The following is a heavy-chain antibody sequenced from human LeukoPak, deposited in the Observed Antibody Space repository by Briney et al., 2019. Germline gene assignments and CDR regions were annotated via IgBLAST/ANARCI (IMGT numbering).Heavy chain of an antibody. D-gene: IGHD4-11*01. J-gene: IGHJ5*02. CDR2: ISAYNGKT. V-gene: IGHV1-18*01. CDR1: GYTFTNYG. CDR3: ARESWGLGSTVGFDP. Sequence: ASVTVSCKASGYTFTNYGISWVRPAPGRGRAWMGWISAYNGKTNYPQKLQGRVTMSTDTSTSTAYMELRSLRADDTAVYYCARESWGLGSTVGFDPWGQGTLVTVSS.